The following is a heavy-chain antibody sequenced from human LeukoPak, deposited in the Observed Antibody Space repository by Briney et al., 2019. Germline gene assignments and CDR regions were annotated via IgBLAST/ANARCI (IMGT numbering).Heavy chain of an antibody. CDR3: ARDNEDDYYYYMDV. J-gene: IGHJ6*03. D-gene: IGHD1-1*01. Sequence: PGGSLRLSCAASGFTFSYYGIHWVRQAPGKGLEWVAVISYDATNKYYTDSVKGRFTIPRDNAKNSLYLQMNSLRAEDTAVYYCARDNEDDYYYYMDVWGKGTTVTVSS. V-gene: IGHV3-30*03. CDR2: ISYDATNK. CDR1: GFTFSYYG.